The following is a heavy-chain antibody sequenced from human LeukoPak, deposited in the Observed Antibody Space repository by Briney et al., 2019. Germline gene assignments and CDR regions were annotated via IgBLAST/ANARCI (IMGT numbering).Heavy chain of an antibody. J-gene: IGHJ4*02. CDR2: IYHSGST. CDR3: ARRMTTVNHYFDY. D-gene: IGHD4-11*01. Sequence: SSETLSLTRAVSGYSISSGYYWGWIRQPPGKGLEWIGSIYHSGSTYYNPSLKSRVTISVDTSKNQFSLKLSSVTAADTAVYYCARRMTTVNHYFDYWGQGTLVTVSS. V-gene: IGHV4-38-2*01. CDR1: GYSISSGYY.